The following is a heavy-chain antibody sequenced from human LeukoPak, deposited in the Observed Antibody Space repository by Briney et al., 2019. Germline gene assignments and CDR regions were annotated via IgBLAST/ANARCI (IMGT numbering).Heavy chain of an antibody. D-gene: IGHD3-22*01. CDR3: AKMPPHYYYDSSGQNDY. V-gene: IGHV3-23*01. CDR2: ISGSGGST. Sequence: GGSLRLSCAASGFTFSSYAVSWVRQAPGKGLEWVSVISGSGGSTYYADSVKGRFTISRDNSKNTLYLQMNSLRAEDTAVYYCAKMPPHYYYDSSGQNDYWGQGTLVTVSS. CDR1: GFTFSSYA. J-gene: IGHJ4*02.